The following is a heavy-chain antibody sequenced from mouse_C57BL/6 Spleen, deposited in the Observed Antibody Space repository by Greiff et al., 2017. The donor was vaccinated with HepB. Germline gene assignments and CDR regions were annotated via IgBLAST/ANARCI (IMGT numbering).Heavy chain of an antibody. Sequence: QVQLQQPGAELVRPGSSVKLSCKASGYTFTSYWMHWVKQRPIQGLEWIGNIDPSDSETHYNQKFKDKATLTVDKSSSTAYMQLSSLTSEDSAVYYCARGLSNYWYFDVWGTGTTVTVSS. CDR2: IDPSDSET. V-gene: IGHV1-52*01. J-gene: IGHJ1*03. CDR3: ARGLSNYWYFDV. CDR1: GYTFTSYW. D-gene: IGHD2-5*01.